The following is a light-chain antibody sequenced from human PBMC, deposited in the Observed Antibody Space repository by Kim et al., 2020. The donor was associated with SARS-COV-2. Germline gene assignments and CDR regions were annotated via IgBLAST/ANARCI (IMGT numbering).Light chain of an antibody. CDR2: WAS. CDR1: QSVLYNSNNKNY. Sequence: DIVMTQSPDSLAVSLGERATINCKSSQSVLYNSNNKNYLAWYQQKPGQPPNLLIYWASTREYGVPDRFSGSGSGTDFTLTISNLQAEDVAVYFCQQYYSIPYTFGQGTKLEIK. CDR3: QQYYSIPYT. V-gene: IGKV4-1*01. J-gene: IGKJ2*01.